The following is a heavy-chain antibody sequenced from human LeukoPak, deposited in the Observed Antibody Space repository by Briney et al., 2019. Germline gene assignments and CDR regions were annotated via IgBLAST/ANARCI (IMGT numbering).Heavy chain of an antibody. D-gene: IGHD3-10*01. CDR2: IYYSGST. Sequence: SETLSLTCAVYGGSFSGYYWSWIRQPPGKGLEWIGYIYYSGSTYYNPSLKSRVTISVDTSKNQFSLKLSSVTAADTAVYYCASKLLWFGEDAFDIWGQGTMVTVSS. CDR1: GGSFSGYY. V-gene: IGHV4-30-4*08. J-gene: IGHJ3*02. CDR3: ASKLLWFGEDAFDI.